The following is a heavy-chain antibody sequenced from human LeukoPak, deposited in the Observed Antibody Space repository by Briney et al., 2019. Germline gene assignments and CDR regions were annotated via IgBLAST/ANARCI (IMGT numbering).Heavy chain of an antibody. J-gene: IGHJ6*03. Sequence: GGSLRLSCAASGFTFSIYWMHWVRQAPGKGLVWVSRINSDGSSISYADSVKGRFTISRDSAKNTVYLQMNSLRAEDTAVYYCARDTIAVAGRYYYMDVWGKGTTVTVSS. CDR1: GFTFSIYW. V-gene: IGHV3-74*01. D-gene: IGHD6-19*01. CDR2: INSDGSSI. CDR3: ARDTIAVAGRYYYMDV.